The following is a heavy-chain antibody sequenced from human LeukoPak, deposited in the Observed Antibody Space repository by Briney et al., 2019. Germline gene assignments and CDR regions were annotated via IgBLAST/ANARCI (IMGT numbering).Heavy chain of an antibody. CDR1: GGTFSSYA. V-gene: IGHV1-69*01. D-gene: IGHD6-19*01. J-gene: IGHJ4*02. CDR3: ARRAVAGTAVGDY. CDR2: IIPIFGTA. Sequence: GASVKVSCKASGGTFSSYAISWVRQAPGQGLEWVGGIIPIFGTANYAQKFQGRVTITADESTSTAYMELSSLRSEDTAVYYCARRAVAGTAVGDYWGQGTLVTVSS.